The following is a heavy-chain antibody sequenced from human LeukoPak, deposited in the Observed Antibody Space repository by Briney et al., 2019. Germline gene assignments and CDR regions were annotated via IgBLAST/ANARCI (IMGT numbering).Heavy chain of an antibody. V-gene: IGHV4-59*11. CDR3: ARDVARSGDLFGWFDP. CDR2: VYYSGTT. D-gene: IGHD3-10*01. J-gene: IGHJ5*02. Sequence: SETLSLTCTVSGGSMSSRYWSWIRQPPGKGLEWIGYVYYSGTTNSNPSLKSRVTISVDTSKNQFSLNLRSVTAADTAVYYCARDVARSGDLFGWFDPWGQGTLVIVSS. CDR1: GGSMSSRY.